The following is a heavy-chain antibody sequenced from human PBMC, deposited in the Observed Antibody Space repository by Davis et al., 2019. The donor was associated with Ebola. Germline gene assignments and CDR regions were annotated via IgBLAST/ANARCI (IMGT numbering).Heavy chain of an antibody. CDR1: GFTFSRYS. CDR2: ISWNSGSI. J-gene: IGHJ6*02. D-gene: IGHD6-19*01. CDR3: AKGVAAHYYYYGMDV. V-gene: IGHV3-9*01. Sequence: PGGSLRLSLPASGFTFSRYSMNWVRQAPGKGLEWVSGISWNSGSIGYADSVKGRFTISRDNAKNSLYLQMNSLRAEDTALYYCAKGVAAHYYYYGMDVWGQGTTVTVSS.